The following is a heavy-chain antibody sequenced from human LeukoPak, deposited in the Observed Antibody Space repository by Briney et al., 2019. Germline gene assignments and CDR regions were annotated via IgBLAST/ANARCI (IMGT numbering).Heavy chain of an antibody. CDR2: VSGSGGST. Sequence: PGGSLRLSCAASGFTFSNYDMSWVRQAPGKGLEWVSAVSGSGGSTYYADSVKGRFTISRDNSRNTLYLQMKSLRAEDTAVYYCARDVSSGWYRFSYWGQGTLVTVSS. CDR1: GFTFSNYD. V-gene: IGHV3-23*01. CDR3: ARDVSSGWYRFSY. J-gene: IGHJ4*02. D-gene: IGHD6-19*01.